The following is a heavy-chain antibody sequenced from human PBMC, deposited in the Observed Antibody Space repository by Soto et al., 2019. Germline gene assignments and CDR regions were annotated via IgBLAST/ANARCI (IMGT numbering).Heavy chain of an antibody. D-gene: IGHD3-3*01. J-gene: IGHJ5*02. CDR3: ARGWGLYYDFWSGYYP. V-gene: IGHV3-30-3*01. CDR2: ISHDGSNK. Sequence: QVQLVESGGGVVQPGRSLRLSCAASGFTFSTYGFHWVRQAPGKGLEWVAVISHDGSNKYHGDSVRGRFTISRDNSKNTLYLQMNSLRPEDTAVYYCARGWGLYYDFWSGYYPWGQGTLVTVSS. CDR1: GFTFSTYG.